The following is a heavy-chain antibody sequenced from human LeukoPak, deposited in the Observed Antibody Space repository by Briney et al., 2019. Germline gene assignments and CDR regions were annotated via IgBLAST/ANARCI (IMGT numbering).Heavy chain of an antibody. CDR2: ISGTGDTT. D-gene: IGHD3-3*01. Sequence: PSETLSLTCTVSGGSISSYYWSWVRQAPGKGLEWVSGISGTGDTTYYADSVKGRFTISRDNSKSTLYLQMNSLRVDDTAVYYCAKAIFGVAPGDYWGQGTLVTVSS. V-gene: IGHV3-23*01. J-gene: IGHJ4*02. CDR1: GGSISSYY. CDR3: AKAIFGVAPGDY.